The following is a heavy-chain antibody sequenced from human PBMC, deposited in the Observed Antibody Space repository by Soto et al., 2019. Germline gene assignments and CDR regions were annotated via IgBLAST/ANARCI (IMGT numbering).Heavy chain of an antibody. Sequence: GGSLRLSCVVSGFMFSDHAMNWVRQAPGKGPGWISRIDESGGTTSYADSVKGRFTISRDNTRDSLYLHMSNLRAEDTAIYYCARDRSLNFAVPPYGMDVWGPGTTVTVSS. CDR1: GFMFSDHA. CDR3: ARDRSLNFAVPPYGMDV. V-gene: IGHV3-48*03. D-gene: IGHD3-3*01. CDR2: IDESGGTT. J-gene: IGHJ6*02.